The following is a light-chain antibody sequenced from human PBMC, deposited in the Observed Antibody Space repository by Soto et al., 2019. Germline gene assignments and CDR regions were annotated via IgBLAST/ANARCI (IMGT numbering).Light chain of an antibody. Sequence: DIQMTQSPSTLSASVVDRVTITCRASQIISTWLAWYQHKPGIAPKLLIYKASPLQSGIPSRFSSSGGGTEFTLTISSLQADDVATYYCQQYNNYWWTFGQGTKVDIK. J-gene: IGKJ1*01. V-gene: IGKV1-5*03. CDR3: QQYNNYWWT. CDR1: QIISTW. CDR2: KAS.